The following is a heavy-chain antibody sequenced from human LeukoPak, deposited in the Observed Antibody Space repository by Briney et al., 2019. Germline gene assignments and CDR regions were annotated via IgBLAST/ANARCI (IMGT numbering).Heavy chain of an antibody. CDR1: GFTFSSYE. V-gene: IGHV3-48*03. CDR2: ISSSGSTI. J-gene: IGHJ6*02. D-gene: IGHD3-10*01. Sequence: GGSLRLSCAASGFTFSSYEMNWVRQAPGKGLGWVSYISSSGSTIYYADSVKGRFTISRDNAKNSLYLQMNSLRAEDTAVYYCARDLQLLWFGDSAYGMDVWGQGTTVTVSS. CDR3: ARDLQLLWFGDSAYGMDV.